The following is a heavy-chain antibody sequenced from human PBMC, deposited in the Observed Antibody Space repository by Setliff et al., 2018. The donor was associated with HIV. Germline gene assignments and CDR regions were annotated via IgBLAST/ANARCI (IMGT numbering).Heavy chain of an antibody. CDR1: GGSISSTTYY. CDR3: ASPFGAVAGTMDV. J-gene: IGHJ6*04. V-gene: IGHV4-31*01. Sequence: PSETLSLTCTVSGGSISSTTYYWNWFRQSPGKGLEWIGYMSYTGINNYNPSLKSLVTISLDTSKNQFSLKLTSVTAADTAVYYCASPFGAVAGTMDVWGKGTTVTVSS. CDR2: MSYTGIN. D-gene: IGHD6-19*01.